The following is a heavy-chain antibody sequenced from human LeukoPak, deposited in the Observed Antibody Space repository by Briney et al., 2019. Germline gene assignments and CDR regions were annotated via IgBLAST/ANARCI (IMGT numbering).Heavy chain of an antibody. Sequence: PGGSLRLSCAASGFTFSSYAMRWVRQAPGKGLEGVSAISGSGGSTYYADSVKCRFTISRDNSKNTLYLQMNSLRAQDTAVYYCASLHVVTAPLDYWGQRILVTVSS. V-gene: IGHV3-23*01. CDR1: GFTFSSYA. D-gene: IGHD2-21*02. CDR2: ISGSGGST. J-gene: IGHJ4*02. CDR3: ASLHVVTAPLDY.